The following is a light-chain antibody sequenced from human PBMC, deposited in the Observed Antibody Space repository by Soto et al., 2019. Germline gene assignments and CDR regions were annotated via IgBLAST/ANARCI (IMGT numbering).Light chain of an antibody. CDR2: AAS. V-gene: IGKV3-11*01. J-gene: IGKJ2*01. Sequence: EIVLTQSPATLSLSPGERATLSCRASQSVSRYLAWYQQKPGQAPRLLIYAASNRATGIPARFSGSGSGTEFTLTISSLEPEDFAVYYCQQRSNWPMYTFGQGTKLEIK. CDR1: QSVSRY. CDR3: QQRSNWPMYT.